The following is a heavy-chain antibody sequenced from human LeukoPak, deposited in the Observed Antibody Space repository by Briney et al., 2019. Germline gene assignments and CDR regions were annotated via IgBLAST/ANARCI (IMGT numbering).Heavy chain of an antibody. CDR1: GGSISSSSYY. CDR2: IYYSGST. D-gene: IGHD1-1*01. V-gene: IGHV4-39*01. Sequence: SETLSLTCTVSGGSISSSSYYWGWIRQPPGKGLEWIGSIYYSGSTYYNPSLKSRVTISVDTSKNQFSLKLSSVTAADMAVYYCARLAHNQNLAVDYWGQGTLVTVSS. CDR3: ARLAHNQNLAVDY. J-gene: IGHJ4*02.